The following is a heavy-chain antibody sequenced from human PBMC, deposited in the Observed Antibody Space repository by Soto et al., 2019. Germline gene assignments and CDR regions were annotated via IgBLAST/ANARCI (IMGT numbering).Heavy chain of an antibody. V-gene: IGHV3-33*01. CDR1: GFTFSSYG. Sequence: QVQLVESGGGVVQPGRSLRLSCAASGFTFSSYGMHWVRQAPGKGLEWVAVIWYDGRKKYYADAGKGRFTISRDNSKNPLYLQMNRLKAEDTDLYYCEIKADIASDNDRQKQPGVKKYYYYYYLEVWGKGTTVTVSS. CDR2: IWYDGRKK. D-gene: IGHD2-15*01. J-gene: IGHJ6*03. CDR3: EIKADIASDNDRQKQPGVKKYYYYYYLEV.